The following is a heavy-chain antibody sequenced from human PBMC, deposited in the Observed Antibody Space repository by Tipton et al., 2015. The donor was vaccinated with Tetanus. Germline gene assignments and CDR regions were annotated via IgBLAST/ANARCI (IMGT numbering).Heavy chain of an antibody. V-gene: IGHV1-8*01. D-gene: IGHD2-15*01. CDR3: ARAIKTDIVVVVAATADAFDI. CDR1: GYTFTSYD. Sequence: VQLVQSGAEVKKPGASVKVSCKASGYTFTSYDINWVRQATGQGLEWMGWMNPNSGNTGYAQKFQGRVTMTRNTSISTAYMELSSLRSEDTAVYYCARAIKTDIVVVVAATADAFDIWGQGTMVTVSS. CDR2: MNPNSGNT. J-gene: IGHJ3*02.